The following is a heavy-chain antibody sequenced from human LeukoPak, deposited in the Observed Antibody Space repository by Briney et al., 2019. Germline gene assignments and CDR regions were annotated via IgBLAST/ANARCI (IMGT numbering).Heavy chain of an antibody. CDR1: GFSFSTYS. J-gene: IGHJ4*02. V-gene: IGHV3-48*01. CDR2: IDSSSSII. Sequence: PGGSLRLSCAASGFSFSTYSMNWVRQAPGKGLGWVSYIDSSSSIIYYADSVKGRFTISRDNAKDSLYLQMNSLRAEDTAVYYCARGGDYWGQGTLVTVSS. CDR3: ARGGDY. D-gene: IGHD3-16*01.